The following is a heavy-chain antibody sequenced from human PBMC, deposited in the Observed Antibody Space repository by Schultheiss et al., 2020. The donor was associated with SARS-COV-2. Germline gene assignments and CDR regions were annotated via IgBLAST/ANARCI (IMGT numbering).Heavy chain of an antibody. CDR3: AKDRYSSSSLSPYYYYYGMDV. V-gene: IGHV3-23*01. J-gene: IGHJ6*02. CDR2: ISGSGGST. Sequence: GGSLRLSCAASGFTFSSYAMSWVRQAPGKGLEWVSAISGSGGSTYYADSVKGRFTISRDNSKNTLYLQMNSLRAEDTAVYYCAKDRYSSSSLSPYYYYYGMDVWGQGTTVTVSS. CDR1: GFTFSSYA. D-gene: IGHD6-6*01.